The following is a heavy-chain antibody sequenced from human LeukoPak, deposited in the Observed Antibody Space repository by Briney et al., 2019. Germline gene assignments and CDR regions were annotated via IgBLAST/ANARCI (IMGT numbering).Heavy chain of an antibody. CDR3: ARGRYCSADICSGGDAFDI. CDR2: IYTRGST. Sequence: SETLSLTCTVSGGSINNYYSSWTRQPAGKGLEWIGRIYTRGSTNYNPSLKSRVTMSVDTSKNQFSLKLSSVTAADTAVYYCARGRYCSADICSGGDAFDIWGQGTMVFVSS. CDR1: GGSINNYY. J-gene: IGHJ3*02. D-gene: IGHD2-15*01. V-gene: IGHV4-4*07.